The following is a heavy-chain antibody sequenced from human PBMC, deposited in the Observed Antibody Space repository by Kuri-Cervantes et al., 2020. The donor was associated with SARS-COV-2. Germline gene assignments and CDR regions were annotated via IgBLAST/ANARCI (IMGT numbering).Heavy chain of an antibody. D-gene: IGHD2-15*01. CDR2: ISGSGGST. Sequence: GGSLRLSCAASGFTFSSYAMSWVRQAPGKGLEWVSAISGSGGSTYYADSVKGRFTISRDNSKNTLHLQMNSLRAEDTAVYYCAKWGGYCSGGSCSLPFQHWGQGTLVTVSS. CDR1: GFTFSSYA. J-gene: IGHJ1*01. V-gene: IGHV3-23*01. CDR3: AKWGGYCSGGSCSLPFQH.